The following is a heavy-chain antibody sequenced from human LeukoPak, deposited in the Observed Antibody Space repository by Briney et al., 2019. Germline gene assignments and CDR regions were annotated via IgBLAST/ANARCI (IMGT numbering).Heavy chain of an antibody. D-gene: IGHD6-19*01. CDR1: GHIFTDYH. Sequence: ASVKVSCKASGHIFTDYHIHWVRQAPGQGIEWMGWINPNSGGTNYAEKFQGRVTMTRDTSTSTAYMELSGLTSDDTAVYYCARFGHVAVAGTPHFDYWGQGTLVTVSS. CDR2: INPNSGGT. CDR3: ARFGHVAVAGTPHFDY. J-gene: IGHJ4*02. V-gene: IGHV1-2*02.